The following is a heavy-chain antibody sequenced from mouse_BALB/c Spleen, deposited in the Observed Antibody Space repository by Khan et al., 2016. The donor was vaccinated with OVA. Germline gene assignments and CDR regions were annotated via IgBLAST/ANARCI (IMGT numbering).Heavy chain of an antibody. V-gene: IGHV2-3*01. D-gene: IGHD2-14*01. CDR1: GFSLNSDG. Sequence: QVQLKESGPGLVAPSQSLSITCTVSGFSLNSDGVSWVRQPPGKGLEWLGVIWGDGSTNYHSALRSRLSIRKDNSKSQVFLKLNSLQTDDTATVDWCELRGYDFDSGGQGTTLTVSS. CDR3: CELRGYDFDS. CDR2: IWGDGST. J-gene: IGHJ2*01.